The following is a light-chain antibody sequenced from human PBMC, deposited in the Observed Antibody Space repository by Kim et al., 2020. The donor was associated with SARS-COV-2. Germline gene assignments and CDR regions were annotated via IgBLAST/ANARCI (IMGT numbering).Light chain of an antibody. CDR3: MQGTHWPFT. CDR1: QSLAYSDGNIY. V-gene: IGKV2-30*01. CDR2: KVS. J-gene: IGKJ3*01. Sequence: RASISCRSSQSLAYSDGNIYLNWFHQRPGQSPRRLIYKVSKRDSGVPDRFSGSGSGTDFTLQISRVEAEDGGVYYCMQGTHWPFTFGPGTKVDIK.